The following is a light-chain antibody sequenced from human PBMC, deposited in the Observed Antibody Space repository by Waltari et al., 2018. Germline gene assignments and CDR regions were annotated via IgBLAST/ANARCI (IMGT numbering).Light chain of an antibody. CDR3: NSYTGSSSWV. V-gene: IGLV2-14*01. CDR2: DVS. Sequence: QSALTQPASVSGSPGQSITIPCTGTSSDVGFYNYVPWSQQHPGKAPNLIIYDVSERPAGVSDRFSGSKSGNTASLTISVLQAEDEADYYCNSYTGSSSWVFGGGTKLTVL. J-gene: IGLJ3*02. CDR1: SSDVGFYNY.